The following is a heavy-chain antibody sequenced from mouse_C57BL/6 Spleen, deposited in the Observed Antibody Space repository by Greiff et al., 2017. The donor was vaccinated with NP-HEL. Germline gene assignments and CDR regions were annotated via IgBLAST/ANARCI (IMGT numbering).Heavy chain of an antibody. CDR3: ATPRSAMVTTAFAY. Sequence: EVQLVESGPGLVKPSQSLSLTCSVTGYSITSGYYWNWIRQFPGNKLEWMGYISYDGSNNYNPSLKNRISITRDTSKNQFFLKLNSVTTEDTATYYCATPRSAMVTTAFAYWGQGTLVTVSA. D-gene: IGHD2-2*01. V-gene: IGHV3-6*01. CDR1: GYSITSGYY. J-gene: IGHJ3*01. CDR2: ISYDGSN.